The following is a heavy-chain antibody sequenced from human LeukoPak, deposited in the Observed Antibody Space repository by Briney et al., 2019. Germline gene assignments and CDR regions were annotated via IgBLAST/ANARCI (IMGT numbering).Heavy chain of an antibody. CDR3: AGELLIDNWFGP. J-gene: IGHJ5*02. V-gene: IGHV4-59*01. Sequence: SETLSHTCTVPGGSISSYYWSWIRQPPGKGLEWSGFIYYSGSTNYNPSLQGRVPISVDTSKSQFSLKLNPVTTADPAVYYFAGELLIDNWFGPWGQETLVTVSS. D-gene: IGHD3-10*01. CDR1: GGSISSYY. CDR2: IYYSGST.